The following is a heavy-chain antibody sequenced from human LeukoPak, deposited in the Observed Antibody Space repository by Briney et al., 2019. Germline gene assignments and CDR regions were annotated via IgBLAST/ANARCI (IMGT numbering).Heavy chain of an antibody. D-gene: IGHD6-25*01. CDR3: AKRPVYPIAATLNWFDP. V-gene: IGHV3-23*01. J-gene: IGHJ5*02. CDR1: GFNLSRYA. Sequence: GSLRLSCAASGFNLSRYAMSWVRQAPGKGLEWVSAISDSGGSTYYADSVKGRFTISRDNSKNTLYLQMNSLRAEDTAVYYWAKRPVYPIAATLNWFDPWGQGTLVTVSS. CDR2: ISDSGGST.